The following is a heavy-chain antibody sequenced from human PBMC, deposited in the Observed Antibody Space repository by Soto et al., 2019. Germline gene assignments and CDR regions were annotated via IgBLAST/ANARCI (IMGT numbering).Heavy chain of an antibody. D-gene: IGHD2-21*01. CDR2: INPYSGGT. CDR3: ARPKYGETYFDS. CDR1: GYTFTDHY. V-gene: IGHV1-2*02. Sequence: ASVKVSCKASGYTFTDHYIHWLRQAPGQSLEWMGWINPYSGGTHFARKFQDRVTMARDTSVSTAYMELSSLKSDDTAVYYCARPKYGETYFDSWGQGTVVTVSS. J-gene: IGHJ4*02.